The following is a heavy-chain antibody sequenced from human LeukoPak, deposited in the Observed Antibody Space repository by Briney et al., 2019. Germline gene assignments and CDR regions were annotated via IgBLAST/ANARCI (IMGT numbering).Heavy chain of an antibody. V-gene: IGHV3-74*01. D-gene: IGHD6-19*01. CDR3: ATKQWLAPPPDS. Sequence: PGGSLRLPCAASGFTFSSYWMHWVRQAPGKGLVWVSRINTDGTVTTYADSVKGRFTVSRDNADNTMFLQMNSVRDEDTAVYYCATKQWLAPPPDSWGQGTPVTVSS. CDR1: GFTFSSYW. J-gene: IGHJ4*02. CDR2: INTDGTVT.